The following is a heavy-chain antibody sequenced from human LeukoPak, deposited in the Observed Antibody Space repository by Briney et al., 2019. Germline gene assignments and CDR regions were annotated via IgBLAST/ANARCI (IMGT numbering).Heavy chain of an antibody. D-gene: IGHD3-16*02. Sequence: TSETLSLTCAVYGESFSGYYWSWIRQPPGKGLEWIGEINHSGSTNYNPSLKSRVTISVDTSKNQFSLKLSSVTAADTAVYYCARGPMITFGGVIVTPYYFDYWGQGTLVTVSS. J-gene: IGHJ4*02. CDR2: INHSGST. V-gene: IGHV4-34*01. CDR3: ARGPMITFGGVIVTPYYFDY. CDR1: GESFSGYY.